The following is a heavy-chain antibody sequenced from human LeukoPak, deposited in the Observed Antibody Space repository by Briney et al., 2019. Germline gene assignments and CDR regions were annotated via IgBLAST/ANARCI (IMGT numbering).Heavy chain of an antibody. Sequence: ASVKVSCTASGYTFTGYYMHWVRQSPGQGLEWMGWINPNSGGTNYAQKFQGWVTMTRDTSISTAYMELSRLRSDDTAVYYCARDTRPIRFLEWKHYYYGMDVWGQGTTVTVSS. CDR2: INPNSGGT. V-gene: IGHV1-2*04. CDR1: GYTFTGYY. D-gene: IGHD3-3*01. J-gene: IGHJ6*02. CDR3: ARDTRPIRFLEWKHYYYGMDV.